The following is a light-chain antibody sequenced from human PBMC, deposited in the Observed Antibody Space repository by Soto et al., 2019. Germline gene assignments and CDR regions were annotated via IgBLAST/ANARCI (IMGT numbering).Light chain of an antibody. Sequence: DIQLTQSPSSLSASVGDRVTITCRASQSIRSYLNWYQQKPGKAPKLLIYAASSLQTGVSSRFSGSGSGTDFTLTIGNLQPEDFATYYCQQTSSIPTFRGGTKVDIK. CDR2: AAS. J-gene: IGKJ4*01. V-gene: IGKV1-39*01. CDR1: QSIRSY. CDR3: QQTSSIPT.